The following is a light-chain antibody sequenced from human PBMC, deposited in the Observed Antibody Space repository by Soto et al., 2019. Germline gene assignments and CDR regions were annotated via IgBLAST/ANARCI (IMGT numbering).Light chain of an antibody. CDR1: QSINSN. CDR2: GAS. J-gene: IGKJ4*01. V-gene: IGKV3-15*01. Sequence: EIVMTQSPATLSVSPGERATLSCRASQSINSNLAWYQQKPGQAPRVLIYGASTRATGIPARFSGSGSGTEFTLTISSLQSEDFAVYYGQQYNDWPLTFGGGTKVAIK. CDR3: QQYNDWPLT.